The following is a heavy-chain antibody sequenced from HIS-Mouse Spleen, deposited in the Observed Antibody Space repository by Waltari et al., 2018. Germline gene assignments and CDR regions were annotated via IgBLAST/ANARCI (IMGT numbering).Heavy chain of an antibody. CDR3: AREIPYSSSWYDWYFDL. V-gene: IGHV4-39*07. D-gene: IGHD6-13*01. Sequence: QLQLQESGPGLVKPSETLSLTCTVSGGSISSSSYYWGWIRQPPGKGLEWIGSIYYSGGPYSDPSLKSRVTISVDTSKNQCSLKLSSVTAADTAVYYCAREIPYSSSWYDWYFDLWGRGTLVTVSS. CDR1: GGSISSSSYY. CDR2: IYYSGGP. J-gene: IGHJ2*01.